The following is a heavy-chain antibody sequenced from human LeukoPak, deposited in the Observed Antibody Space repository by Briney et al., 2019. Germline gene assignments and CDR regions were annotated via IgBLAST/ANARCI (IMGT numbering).Heavy chain of an antibody. D-gene: IGHD1-26*01. CDR2: IYHSGSS. Sequence: PSETLSLTCTVSGYSISSDYYWGWIRQPPGKGLEWIGSIYHSGSSFYNPSLKSRVTMSVDTSKNQFSLKLSSVTAADTAVYYCAREAQVGAAHFDYWGQGTLVTVSS. CDR1: GYSISSDYY. V-gene: IGHV4-38-2*02. J-gene: IGHJ4*02. CDR3: AREAQVGAAHFDY.